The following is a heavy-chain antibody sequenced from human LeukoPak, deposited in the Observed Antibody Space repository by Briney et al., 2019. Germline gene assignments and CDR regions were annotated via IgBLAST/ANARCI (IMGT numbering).Heavy chain of an antibody. CDR3: AYSGGDLGDDSFDG. CDR1: RSSLNSTEYW. J-gene: IGHJ3*01. V-gene: IGHV4-39*01. CDR2: IYYRGNT. Sequence: SETLPLTCSVSRSSLNSTEYWWRRVREPPREGLEGIETIYYRGNTYYHPSPTSRFTNSANTPMNLLSLTLTSATAAVTSVYYFAYSGGDLGDDSFDGWGRGTLVTVSS. D-gene: IGHD2-21*01.